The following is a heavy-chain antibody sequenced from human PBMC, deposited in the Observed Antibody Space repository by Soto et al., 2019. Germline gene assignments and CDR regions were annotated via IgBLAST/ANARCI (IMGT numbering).Heavy chain of an antibody. Sequence: EVQLVESGGGLGKAGGSLRLSCAASGFTFSSYSMNWVRQAPGKGLEWVSSISSSSSYIYYADSVKGRFTISRDNAKNSLYLQMNSLRAEDTAVYYCARDISSSGNALDYWGQGTLVTVSS. D-gene: IGHD6-13*01. V-gene: IGHV3-21*01. CDR1: GFTFSSYS. CDR2: ISSSSSYI. CDR3: ARDISSSGNALDY. J-gene: IGHJ4*02.